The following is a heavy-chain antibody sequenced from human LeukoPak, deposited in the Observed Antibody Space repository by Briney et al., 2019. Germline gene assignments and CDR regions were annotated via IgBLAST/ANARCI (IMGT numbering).Heavy chain of an antibody. Sequence: GGSLRLSCAASGFTFSSYDMHWVRQAPGKGLEWVAVIWYDGSNKYYADSVKGRFTISRDNSKNTLYLQMNRLRAEDTAVYYCCSSSSWYSPFDYWGQGTLVTVSS. CDR3: CSSSSWYSPFDY. V-gene: IGHV3-33*01. J-gene: IGHJ4*02. D-gene: IGHD6-13*01. CDR2: IWYDGSNK. CDR1: GFTFSSYD.